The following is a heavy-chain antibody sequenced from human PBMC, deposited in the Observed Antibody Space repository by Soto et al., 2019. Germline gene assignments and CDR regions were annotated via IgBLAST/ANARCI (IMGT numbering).Heavy chain of an antibody. V-gene: IGHV5-51*01. J-gene: IGHJ4*02. CDR2: IYPGDSDT. Sequence: PGESLKISCKGSGYSFTSYWIGWVRQMPGKGLEWMGIIYPGDSDTRYSPSFQGQVTISADKSISTAYLQWSSLKASDTAMYYCARLAYCGGDCYWSPFDYWGQGTLVTVSS. CDR1: GYSFTSYW. CDR3: ARLAYCGGDCYWSPFDY. D-gene: IGHD2-21*02.